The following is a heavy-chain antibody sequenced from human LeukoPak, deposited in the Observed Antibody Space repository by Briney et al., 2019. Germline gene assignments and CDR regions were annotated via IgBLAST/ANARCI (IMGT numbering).Heavy chain of an antibody. V-gene: IGHV4-59*01. CDR2: IYYIGGT. D-gene: IGHD4-17*01. CDR3: ARGVHGDYRWYFDL. J-gene: IGHJ2*01. Sequence: SETLSLTCTVSGGSISSYYWSWIRQPPGKGLEWIGYIYYIGGTNYNPSLKSRVTISVDTSKNQFSLKLGSVTAADTAVYYCARGVHGDYRWYFDLWGRGTLVTVSS. CDR1: GGSISSYY.